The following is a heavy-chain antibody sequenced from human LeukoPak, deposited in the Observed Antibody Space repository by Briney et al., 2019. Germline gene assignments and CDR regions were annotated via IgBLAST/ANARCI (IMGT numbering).Heavy chain of an antibody. V-gene: IGHV3-23*01. J-gene: IGHJ3*02. CDR1: GIPFSSHA. D-gene: IGHD6-13*01. CDR3: AKGRMAAADNAFDI. CDR2: ISARGIST. Sequence: GSLRLSRAASGIPFSSHAMTWVRQTPGKGLEWLSSISARGISTYYADSVKGRLAISRDNSKNTLYLQMKSLRAEDTAIYFCAKGRMAAADNAFDIWGQGTLVTVSS.